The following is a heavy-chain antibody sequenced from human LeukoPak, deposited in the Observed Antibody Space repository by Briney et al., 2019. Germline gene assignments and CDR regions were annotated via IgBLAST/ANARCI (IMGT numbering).Heavy chain of an antibody. CDR2: VSNSGSP. CDR1: GGSISSHW. J-gene: IGHJ3*02. CDR3: AKSPPSWDAFDI. V-gene: IGHV4-59*11. Sequence: SGTLSLTCTVSGGSISSHWWAWIRQPPGKRLQWIGYVSNSGSPNYNPSLKSRVTMSVDTSKNQFSLNLTSVTAADTAVYYCAKSPPSWDAFDIWGQGAMVSVS.